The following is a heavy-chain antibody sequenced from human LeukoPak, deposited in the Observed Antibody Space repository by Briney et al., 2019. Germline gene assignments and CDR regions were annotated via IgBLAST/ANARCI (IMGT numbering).Heavy chain of an antibody. CDR1: GFTFSSYG. Sequence: GGSLRLSCAASGFTFSSYGMHWVRQAPGKGLEWVAVISYDGSNKYYADSVKGRFTISRDNSKNTLYLQMNSLRAEDAAVYYCAKDQPRYYYDSSGYYDYWGQGTLVTVSS. CDR2: ISYDGSNK. V-gene: IGHV3-30*18. D-gene: IGHD3-22*01. J-gene: IGHJ4*02. CDR3: AKDQPRYYYDSSGYYDY.